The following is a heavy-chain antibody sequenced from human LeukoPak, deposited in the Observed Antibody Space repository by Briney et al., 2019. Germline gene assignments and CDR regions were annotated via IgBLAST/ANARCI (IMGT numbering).Heavy chain of an antibody. J-gene: IGHJ2*01. D-gene: IGHD1/OR15-1a*01. V-gene: IGHV3-21*06. Sequence: GVSLRLCCAASGFTFSSYSMNWVRQAPGQGPEWVASISSSSSYIYYGDSMKGRFTISRDNAKNSLYLQMNSLRAEDTAVYYCARESTKGPYLYWYFDLWGRGTLVTVSS. CDR2: ISSSSSYI. CDR1: GFTFSSYS. CDR3: ARESTKGPYLYWYFDL.